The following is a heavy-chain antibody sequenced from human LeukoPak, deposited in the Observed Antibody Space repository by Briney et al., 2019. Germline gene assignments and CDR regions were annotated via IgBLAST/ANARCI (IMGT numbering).Heavy chain of an antibody. J-gene: IGHJ6*03. CDR1: GFTITNYW. V-gene: IGHV3-74*01. CDR2: INGDGSRA. CDR3: AKDPSTIAAAGMGVYYYMDV. Sequence: PGGSLRLSCAASGFTITNYWMHWVRQAPGKGLVWVSHINGDGSRATYAESVKGRFTISRDDAQNTVHLHMNSLRAEDTAVYYCAKDPSTIAAAGMGVYYYMDVWGKGTTVTVPS. D-gene: IGHD6-13*01.